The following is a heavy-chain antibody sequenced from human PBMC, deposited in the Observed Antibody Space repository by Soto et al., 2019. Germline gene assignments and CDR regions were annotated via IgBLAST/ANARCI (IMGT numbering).Heavy chain of an antibody. V-gene: IGHV1-3*01. CDR3: ARGGSLYWYFDL. J-gene: IGHJ2*01. CDR2: INAGNGNT. Sequence: GAPVKVSCKASGYTFTSYAMHWVRQAPGQRLEWMGWINAGNGNTKYSQKFQGRVTITRDTSASTAYMELSSLRSEDTAVYYCARGGSLYWYFDLWGRGTLVTVSS. D-gene: IGHD1-26*01. CDR1: GYTFTSYA.